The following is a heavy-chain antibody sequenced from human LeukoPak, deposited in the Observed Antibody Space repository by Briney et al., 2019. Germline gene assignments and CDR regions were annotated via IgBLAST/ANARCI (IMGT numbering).Heavy chain of an antibody. CDR1: GFTFSSYA. Sequence: PGRSLRLSWAASGFTFSSYAMHWVRQAPDKGLEWVAVISYDGSNKYYADSVKGRFTISRDNSKNTLYLQMNSLRAEDTAVYYCARDRDSSGLNWGQGTLVTVSS. CDR2: ISYDGSNK. D-gene: IGHD6-19*01. CDR3: ARDRDSSGLN. J-gene: IGHJ4*02. V-gene: IGHV3-30*04.